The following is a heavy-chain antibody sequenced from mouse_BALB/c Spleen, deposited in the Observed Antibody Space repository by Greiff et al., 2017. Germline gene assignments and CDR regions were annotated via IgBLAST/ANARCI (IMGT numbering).Heavy chain of an antibody. V-gene: IGHV14-3*02. D-gene: IGHD1-1*01. J-gene: IGHJ4*01. CDR3: ARGSYYGSSYYAMDY. CDR1: GFNIKDTY. CDR2: IDPANGNT. Sequence: VQLQQSGAELVKPGASVKLSCTASGFNIKDTYMHWVKQRPEQGLEWIGRIDPANGNTKYDPKFQGKATITADTSSNTAYLQLSSLTSEDTAVYYCARGSYYGSSYYAMDYWGQGTSVTVSA.